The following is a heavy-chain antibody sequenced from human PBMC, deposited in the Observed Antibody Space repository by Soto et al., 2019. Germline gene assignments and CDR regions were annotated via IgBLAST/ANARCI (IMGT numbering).Heavy chain of an antibody. Sequence: EVHLVESGGGLVQPGGSLRLSCAASGFTFSSYWMSWVRQAPGKGLEWVANIKQDGSEKYDVDSVKGRFTISRDNAKNSLYLHMNSLRAADTAVYYCARTYSSSWYEYFDHWGQGTLVTVSS. D-gene: IGHD6-13*01. V-gene: IGHV3-7*01. CDR2: IKQDGSEK. J-gene: IGHJ4*02. CDR1: GFTFSSYW. CDR3: ARTYSSSWYEYFDH.